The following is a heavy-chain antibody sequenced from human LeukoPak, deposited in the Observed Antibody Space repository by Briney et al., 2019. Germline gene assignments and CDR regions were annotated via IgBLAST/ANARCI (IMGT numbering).Heavy chain of an antibody. CDR3: ARIVAVAGIDY. V-gene: IGHV4-39*01. J-gene: IGHJ4*02. CDR1: GGRISSSSYY. D-gene: IGHD6-19*01. Sequence: PSETLSLTCTVSGGRISSSSYYWGWIRQPPGKGLEWIGSIYYSGSTYYNPSLKSRVTISVDTSKNQFSLKLSSVTAADTAVYYCARIVAVAGIDYWGQGTLVTVSS. CDR2: IYYSGST.